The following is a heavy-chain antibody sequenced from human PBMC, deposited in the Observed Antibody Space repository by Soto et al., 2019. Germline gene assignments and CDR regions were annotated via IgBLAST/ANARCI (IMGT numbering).Heavy chain of an antibody. D-gene: IGHD3-22*01. J-gene: IGHJ4*02. Sequence: GGSLRLSCAASGFTFSIYCMHWVRQAPGKGLVWVSRINSDGSSTSYADSVKGRFTISRDNAKNTLYLQMNSLRAEDTAVYYCARAGYYYDRSGYSSYFDYWGQGTLCTVSS. CDR1: GFTFSIYC. CDR2: INSDGSST. CDR3: ARAGYYYDRSGYSSYFDY. V-gene: IGHV3-74*01.